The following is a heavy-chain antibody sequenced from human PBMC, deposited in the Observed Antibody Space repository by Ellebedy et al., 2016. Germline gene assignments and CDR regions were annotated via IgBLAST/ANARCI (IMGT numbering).Heavy chain of an antibody. J-gene: IGHJ4*02. Sequence: GRFTISRDNPRNTLYLQMDSLRIEDTGVYYCARGGWFGEIYRVDDWGQGTQVTVSS. CDR3: ARGGWFGEIYRVDD. D-gene: IGHD3-10*01. V-gene: IGHV3-30*01.